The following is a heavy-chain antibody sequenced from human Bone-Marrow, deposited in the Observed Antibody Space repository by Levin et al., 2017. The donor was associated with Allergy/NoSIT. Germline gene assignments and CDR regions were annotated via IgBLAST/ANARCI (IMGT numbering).Heavy chain of an antibody. J-gene: IGHJ4*02. Sequence: SQTLSLTCAVSGYSISSGCYWGWIRQPPEKGLEWIASISHSGSTFYSPPLKSRVTISLDTSKNQFSLELSSVTAADTAVFYCAREFRSGDPFDSWGQGTLVTVSS. CDR2: ISHSGST. CDR3: AREFRSGDPFDS. D-gene: IGHD1-26*01. CDR1: GYSISSGCY. V-gene: IGHV4-38-2*02.